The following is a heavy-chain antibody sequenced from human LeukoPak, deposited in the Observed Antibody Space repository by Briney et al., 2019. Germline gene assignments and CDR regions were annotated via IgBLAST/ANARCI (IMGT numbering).Heavy chain of an antibody. J-gene: IGHJ4*02. Sequence: PGGSLRLSCAASGFTFSNAWMSWVRQAPGKGLEWVSAISGSGGSTYYADSVKGRFTISRDNSKNTLYLQMDSLRAEDTAVYYCAKGEHSSGWYGADYWGQGTLVTVSS. CDR2: ISGSGGST. CDR1: GFTFSNAW. D-gene: IGHD6-19*01. V-gene: IGHV3-23*01. CDR3: AKGEHSSGWYGADY.